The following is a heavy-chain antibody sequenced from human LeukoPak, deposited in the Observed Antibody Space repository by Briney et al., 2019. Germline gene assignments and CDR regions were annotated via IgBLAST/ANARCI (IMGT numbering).Heavy chain of an antibody. D-gene: IGHD6-13*01. CDR2: ISYDGSNK. V-gene: IGHV3-30-3*01. Sequence: GGSLRLSCAASGFIFSNYAMHWVRQAPGKGLEWVAVISYDGSNKYYADSVKGRFTISRDNSKNTLYLQMNSLRAEDTAVYYCASGSSSWYVPYYYYGMDVWGQGTTVTVSS. CDR1: GFIFSNYA. CDR3: ASGSSSWYVPYYYYGMDV. J-gene: IGHJ6*02.